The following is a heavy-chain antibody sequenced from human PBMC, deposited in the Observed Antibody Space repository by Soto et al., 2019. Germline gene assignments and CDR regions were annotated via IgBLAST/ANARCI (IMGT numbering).Heavy chain of an antibody. J-gene: IGHJ6*02. CDR2: ISYDESNK. D-gene: IGHD6-13*01. V-gene: IGHV3-30*18. CDR3: AKDRDSSSWYGVYYYYYGMDV. CDR1: GFTFSSYG. Sequence: GGSLRLSCAASGFTFSSYGMHWVRQAPGKGLEWVAVISYDESNKYYADYVKGRFTISRDNSKNTLYLQMNSLRAEDTAVYYCAKDRDSSSWYGVYYYYYGMDVWGQGTTVTVSS.